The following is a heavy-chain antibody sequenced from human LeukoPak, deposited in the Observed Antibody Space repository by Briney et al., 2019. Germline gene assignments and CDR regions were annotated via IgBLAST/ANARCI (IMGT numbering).Heavy chain of an antibody. D-gene: IGHD6-13*01. CDR1: GGSLSSYY. Sequence: PSETLSLTCTVSGGSLSSYYWSWIRQPPGKGLEWIGYIYYSGSTKYNPSLKRRVTISVDTSKNQFSLKLNSVTAADTAVYYCARHLATAGFPFDYWGQGTLVTVSS. CDR2: IYYSGST. V-gene: IGHV4-59*08. J-gene: IGHJ4*02. CDR3: ARHLATAGFPFDY.